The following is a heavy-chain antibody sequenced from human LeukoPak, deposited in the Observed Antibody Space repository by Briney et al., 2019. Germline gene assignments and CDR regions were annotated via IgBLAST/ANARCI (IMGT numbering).Heavy chain of an antibody. D-gene: IGHD1-26*01. CDR2: ISGTGGNT. V-gene: IGHV3-23*01. CDR1: GFTFSSYA. J-gene: IGHJ6*02. CDR3: AKDREYSGSYRPGPTRYYYGMDV. Sequence: PGGSLRLSCAASGFTFSSYAMSWVRQAPGKELEWVSGISGTGGNTYYADSVKGRFTISRDNSKNTLYLQMNSLRAEDTAVFYCAKDREYSGSYRPGPTRYYYGMDVWGQGTTVTVSS.